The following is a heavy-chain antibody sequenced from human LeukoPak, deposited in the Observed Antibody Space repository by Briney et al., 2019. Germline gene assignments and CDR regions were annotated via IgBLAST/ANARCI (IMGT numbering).Heavy chain of an antibody. J-gene: IGHJ5*02. V-gene: IGHV3-30-3*01. Sequence: GGSLRLSCTASGLTFNTYAMHWVRQAPGKGLEWVAVISYDGSKKYYAGSVKGRFTISRDNSKNTLYLQMNSLRAEDTAVYYCAKDALPRIAVAGTRNWFDPWGQGTLVTVSS. CDR3: AKDALPRIAVAGTRNWFDP. CDR2: ISYDGSKK. CDR1: GLTFNTYA. D-gene: IGHD6-19*01.